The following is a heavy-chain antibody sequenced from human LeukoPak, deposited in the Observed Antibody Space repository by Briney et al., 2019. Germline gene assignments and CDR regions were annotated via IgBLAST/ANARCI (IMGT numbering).Heavy chain of an antibody. J-gene: IGHJ6*03. V-gene: IGHV4-34*01. CDR2: INHSGST. D-gene: IGHD3-9*01. CDR1: GGSFSGYY. Sequence: SETLSLTCAVYGGSFSGYYWSWIRQPPGKGLEWIGEINHSGSTNYNPSLKSRVTISVDTSKNQFSLKLSSVTAADTAVYYCARRRLRYFDWLEGDYYYYYMDVWGEGTTVTISS. CDR3: ARRRLRYFDWLEGDYYYYYMDV.